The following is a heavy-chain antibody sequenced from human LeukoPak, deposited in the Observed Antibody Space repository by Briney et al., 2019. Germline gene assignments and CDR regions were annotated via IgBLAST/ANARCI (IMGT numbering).Heavy chain of an antibody. J-gene: IGHJ3*02. CDR3: ARVRAGIAARLGRAFDI. CDR2: INHSGST. Sequence: SETLSLTCAVYGVSFSGYYWSWIRQPPGKGLEWIGEINHSGSTNYNPSLESRVTISVDTSKNQFSLKLSSVTAADTAVYYCARVRAGIAARLGRAFDIWGQGTMVTVSS. D-gene: IGHD6-6*01. CDR1: GVSFSGYY. V-gene: IGHV4-34*01.